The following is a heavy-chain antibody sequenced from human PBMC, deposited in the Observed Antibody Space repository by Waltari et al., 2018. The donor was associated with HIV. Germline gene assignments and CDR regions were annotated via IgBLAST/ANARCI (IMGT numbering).Heavy chain of an antibody. V-gene: IGHV3-30*02. CDR3: AKGGLGELSPLDY. CDR2: IRYDGSNK. J-gene: IGHJ4*02. Sequence: QVQLVESGGGVVQPGGSLRLSCAASGFTFSSYGMHWVRQAPGKGLEWVALIRYDGSNKYYADSVKGRLTISRDNSKNTLYLQMNSLRAEYTAVYYCAKGGLGELSPLDYWGQGTLVTVSS. CDR1: GFTFSSYG. D-gene: IGHD3-16*02.